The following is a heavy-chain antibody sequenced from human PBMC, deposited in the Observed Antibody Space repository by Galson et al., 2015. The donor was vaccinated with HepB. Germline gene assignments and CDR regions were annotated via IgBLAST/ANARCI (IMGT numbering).Heavy chain of an antibody. CDR3: TRDETPRSYYYYYYMDV. CDR2: IRSKANSYAT. CDR1: GLTFSGSA. J-gene: IGHJ6*03. Sequence: SLRLSCAASGLTFSGSAMHWVRQASGQGLEWVGRIRSKANSYATAFAASVKGRFTISRDDSKNTAYLQMNSLKTEDTAVYYCTRDETPRSYYYYYYMDVWGKGTTVTVSS. V-gene: IGHV3-73*01. D-gene: IGHD4-17*01.